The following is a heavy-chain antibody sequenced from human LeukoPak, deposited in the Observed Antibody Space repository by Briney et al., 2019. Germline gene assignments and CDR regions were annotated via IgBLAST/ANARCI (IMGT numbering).Heavy chain of an antibody. CDR2: ISYDGSNK. D-gene: IGHD5-18*01. Sequence: GGSLRLSCEASGFTFSSYGMHWVRQAPGKGLEWVAVISYDGSNKYYADSVKGRFTISRDNSKNTLYLQMNSLRAEDTAVYYCAKDVPGRGYSYGLIDYWGQGTLVTVSS. CDR3: AKDVPGRGYSYGLIDY. J-gene: IGHJ4*02. V-gene: IGHV3-30*18. CDR1: GFTFSSYG.